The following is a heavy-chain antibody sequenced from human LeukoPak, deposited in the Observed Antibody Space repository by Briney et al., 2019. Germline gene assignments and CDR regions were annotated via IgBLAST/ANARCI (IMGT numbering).Heavy chain of an antibody. D-gene: IGHD2-15*01. CDR2: IVPIISTA. V-gene: IGHV1-69*13. J-gene: IGHJ4*02. CDR1: GGTFHSYI. Sequence: GASVKVSCKASGGTFHSYIVTWVRQAPGQGLEWMGGIVPIISTANYAQKFQGRVTITADDSTSTAYMELRSLRSEDTAIYYCARDQRPSCLGGICYSGDYWGQGTLVTVTS. CDR3: ARDQRPSCLGGICYSGDY.